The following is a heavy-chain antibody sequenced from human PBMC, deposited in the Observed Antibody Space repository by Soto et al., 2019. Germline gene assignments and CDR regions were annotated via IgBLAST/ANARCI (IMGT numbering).Heavy chain of an antibody. Sequence: PXGSLRLASPASGFIFSSYSMSWVRQAPGKGLEWVSAISGSGTYTYYPDSVKGRFTISRDHSKSTLYLQMNSLRAEDTAVYYCAKDSLSTPRDFDHWGQGTLVTVSS. CDR2: ISGSGTYT. V-gene: IGHV3-23*01. CDR1: GFIFSSYS. J-gene: IGHJ4*02. CDR3: AKDSLSTPRDFDH.